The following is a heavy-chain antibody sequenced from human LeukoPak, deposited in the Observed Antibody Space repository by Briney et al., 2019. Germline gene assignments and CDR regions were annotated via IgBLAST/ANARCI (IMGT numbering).Heavy chain of an antibody. V-gene: IGHV3-23*01. CDR1: GFTFTTYA. CDR2: ISDSGDST. Sequence: GGSLRLSCAASGFTFTTYAMSWVRQAPGQGLEWISTISDSGDSTYYADSVKGRFTISRDNSKTTLYVQMNSLRAEDTAVYYCAKSHSVGYRGYFDYWGQGTLVTVSS. J-gene: IGHJ4*02. CDR3: AKSHSVGYRGYFDY. D-gene: IGHD5-12*01.